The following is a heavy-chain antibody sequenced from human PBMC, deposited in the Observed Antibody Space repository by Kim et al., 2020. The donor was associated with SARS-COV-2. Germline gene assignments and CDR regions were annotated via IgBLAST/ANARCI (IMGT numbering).Heavy chain of an antibody. CDR2: LDHSGAST. Sequence: GGSLRLSCAASGFIFRNYVMSWVRQAPGKGLEWVSSLDHSGASTYYADSVKGRFTISRDNSKNTLYLQMNSLRAEDTAVYYCAKGYRGGEHFGSGVGGWGYWGQGTLVTVSS. J-gene: IGHJ4*02. CDR1: GFIFRNYV. V-gene: IGHV3-23*01. CDR3: AKGYRGGEHFGSGVGGWGY. D-gene: IGHD3-10*01.